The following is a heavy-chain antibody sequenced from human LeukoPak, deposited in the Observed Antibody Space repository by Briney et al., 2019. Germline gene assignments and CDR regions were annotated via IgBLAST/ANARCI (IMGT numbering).Heavy chain of an antibody. D-gene: IGHD6-13*01. V-gene: IGHV4-4*09. CDR3: ARHMYSSSWYGYYYMDV. J-gene: IGHJ6*03. CDR2: IYTSGST. CDR1: GGSFSGYY. Sequence: SETLSLTCAVYGGSFSGYYWSWIRQPPGKGLEWIGYIYTSGSTNYNPSLKSRVTISVDTPKNQFSLKLSSVTAADTAVYYCARHMYSSSWYGYYYMDVWGKGTTVTVSS.